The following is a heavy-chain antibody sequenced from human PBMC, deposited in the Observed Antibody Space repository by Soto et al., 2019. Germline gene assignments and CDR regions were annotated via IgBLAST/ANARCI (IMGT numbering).Heavy chain of an antibody. CDR2: IKPDGIEK. J-gene: IGHJ5*02. CDR1: GFIFSSNW. V-gene: IGHV3-7*01. Sequence: PGGSLRLSCAASGFIFSSNWMSWVRQAPGKGLEWVANIKPDGIEKYYVDSVKGRFTVSRDNAKNSLYLQMNSLRAEDTAVYYCARDQHAYCPGGNCYRFDPWGQGPL. CDR3: ARDQHAYCPGGNCYRFDP. D-gene: IGHD2-15*01.